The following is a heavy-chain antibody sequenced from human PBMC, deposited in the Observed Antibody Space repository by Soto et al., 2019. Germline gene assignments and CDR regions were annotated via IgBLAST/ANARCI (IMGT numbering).Heavy chain of an antibody. V-gene: IGHV4-59*08. J-gene: IGHJ3*02. D-gene: IGHD3-22*01. CDR1: GGSISSYY. Sequence: SSETLSLTCTVSGGSISSYYWSWIRQHPGKGLEWIGYIYYSGSTNYNPSLKSRVTISVDTSKNQFSLKLSSVTAADTAVYYCARHLLLYYYDSSGYYLRDAFDIWGQRTMVTVSS. CDR2: IYYSGST. CDR3: ARHLLLYYYDSSGYYLRDAFDI.